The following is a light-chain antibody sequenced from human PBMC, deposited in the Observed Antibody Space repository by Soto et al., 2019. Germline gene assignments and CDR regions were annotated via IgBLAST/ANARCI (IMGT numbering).Light chain of an antibody. CDR2: IAS. J-gene: IGKJ1*01. CDR3: QQYKDWPPWT. Sequence: EIVMTQSPATLSVSPGERATLSCRASQSVGSNLAWYQQKPGQAPRLLIYIASARATGIPARFSGSGSGTDFTLTISSLQSEDFAVYYCQQYKDWPPWTFGQGTKVEI. CDR1: QSVGSN. V-gene: IGKV3-15*01.